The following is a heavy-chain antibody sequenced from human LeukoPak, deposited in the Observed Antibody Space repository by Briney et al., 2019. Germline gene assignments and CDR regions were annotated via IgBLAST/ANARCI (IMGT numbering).Heavy chain of an antibody. J-gene: IGHJ4*02. CDR2: ISGSGGTA. CDR3: AKKGYYDGSGYYMYYFDH. D-gene: IGHD3-22*01. Sequence: AGGSLRLSCAASGFTFSSFGIHWVRQAPGKGLEWVSAISGSGGTAYYADSVKGRFTISRDNSKNTLYLQMNSLRAEDTAVYYCAKKGYYDGSGYYMYYFDHWGQGTLVTVSS. V-gene: IGHV3-23*01. CDR1: GFTFSSFG.